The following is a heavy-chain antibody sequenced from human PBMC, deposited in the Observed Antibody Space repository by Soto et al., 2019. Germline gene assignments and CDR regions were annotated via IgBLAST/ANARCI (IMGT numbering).Heavy chain of an antibody. J-gene: IGHJ6*02. CDR1: GFTFSSYW. CDR3: ARGSTVTTHYYYGMDV. Sequence: SLRLSCAASGFTFSSYWMSWVRQAPGKGLEWVANIKQDGSEKYYVDSVKGRFTISRDNAKNSLYLQMNSLRAEDTAVYYCARGSTVTTHYYYGMDVWGQGTTVTVSS. CDR2: IKQDGSEK. D-gene: IGHD4-17*01. V-gene: IGHV3-7*04.